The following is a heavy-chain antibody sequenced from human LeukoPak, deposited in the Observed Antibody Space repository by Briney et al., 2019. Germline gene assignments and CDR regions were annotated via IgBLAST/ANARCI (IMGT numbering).Heavy chain of an antibody. V-gene: IGHV3-23*01. CDR1: GFTFSRYS. J-gene: IGHJ6*02. Sequence: PGGSLRLSCAASGFTFSRYSMSWVRQAPGKGLEWVSAISGSGGSTYYADSVKGRFTISRDNSKNTLYLQMNSLRAEDTAVYYCAKEGDYYYYGMDVWGQGTTVTVSS. CDR2: ISGSGGST. CDR3: AKEGDYYYYGMDV.